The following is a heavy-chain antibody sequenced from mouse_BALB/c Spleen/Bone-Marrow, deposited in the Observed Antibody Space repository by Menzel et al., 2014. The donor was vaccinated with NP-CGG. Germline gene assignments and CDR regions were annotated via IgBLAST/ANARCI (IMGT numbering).Heavy chain of an antibody. CDR1: GFTFSSYG. Sequence: EVQVVESGGDLVKPGGSLKLSRAASGFTFSSYGVSWVRQTPDKRLEWVATISSGGSYTYYPDSVKGRFTISRDNAKNSLYLQMSSLKSEDTAMYYCARRDYDYDGPWFAYWGQGTLVTVSA. CDR2: ISSGGSYT. CDR3: ARRDYDYDGPWFAY. V-gene: IGHV5-6*01. D-gene: IGHD2-4*01. J-gene: IGHJ3*01.